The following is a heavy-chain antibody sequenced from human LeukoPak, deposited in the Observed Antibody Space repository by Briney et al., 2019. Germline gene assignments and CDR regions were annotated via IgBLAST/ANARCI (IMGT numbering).Heavy chain of an antibody. V-gene: IGHV3-48*03. CDR1: GFTFSSYE. D-gene: IGHD3-3*01. J-gene: IGHJ4*02. CDR3: ARGGFWSGYYRRNFDY. Sequence: GGSLRLSCAASGFTFSSYEMNWVRQAPGKGLEWVSYISSSGSTIYYADSVKGRFTISRDNAKNSLCLQMNSLRAEDTAVYYCARGGFWSGYYRRNFDYWGQGTLVTVSS. CDR2: ISSSGSTI.